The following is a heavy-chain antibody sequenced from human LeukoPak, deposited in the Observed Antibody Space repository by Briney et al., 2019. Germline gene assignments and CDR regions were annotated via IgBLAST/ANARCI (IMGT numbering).Heavy chain of an antibody. D-gene: IGHD6-13*01. CDR1: GFTFSSYS. V-gene: IGHV3-21*01. CDR2: ISSSSSYI. Sequence: PGGSLRLSCAATGFTFSSYSMNWVRQAPGKGLEWVSSISSSSSYIYYADSVKGRFTISRDNAKNSLYLQMNSLRAEDTAVYGCAREGRSSWLRGGYNWFDPWGQGTLVTVSS. J-gene: IGHJ5*02. CDR3: AREGRSSWLRGGYNWFDP.